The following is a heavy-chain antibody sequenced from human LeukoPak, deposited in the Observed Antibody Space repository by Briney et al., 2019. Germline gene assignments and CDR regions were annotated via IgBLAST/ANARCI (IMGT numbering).Heavy chain of an antibody. Sequence: PGGFLRLSCAVSGLTGSRYQISWVRQAPGKGLQWLSVIHSDDSTQYADSVKGRFTISRDNSKNTLYLQMNSLRAEDTAVYYCAKSSLAYSSSWFPNAFDMWGQGTMVSVSS. CDR2: IHSDDST. CDR3: AKSSLAYSSSWFPNAFDM. V-gene: IGHV3-53*01. J-gene: IGHJ3*02. CDR1: GLTGSRYQ. D-gene: IGHD6-13*01.